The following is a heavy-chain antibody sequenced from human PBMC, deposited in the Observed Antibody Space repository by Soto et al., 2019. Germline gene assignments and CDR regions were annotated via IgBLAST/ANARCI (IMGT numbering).Heavy chain of an antibody. CDR1: GYTFSNYG. CDR3: ARDPGFGFGYSYAFAMDV. CDR2: ISGYNGNT. Sequence: GASVKVSCKASGYTFSNYGISWVRQGPAHGLEWMGWISGYNGNTHYEEKVQDRIKMTTDTSTSTTYLELRSLRSDDTAVYFCARDPGFGFGYSYAFAMDVWGQGTTVTVSS. D-gene: IGHD5-18*01. V-gene: IGHV1-18*01. J-gene: IGHJ6*02.